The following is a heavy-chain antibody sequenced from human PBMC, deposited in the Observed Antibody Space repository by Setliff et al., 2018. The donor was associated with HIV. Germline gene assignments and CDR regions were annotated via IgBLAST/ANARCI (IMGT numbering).Heavy chain of an antibody. CDR1: GYTFSSYG. J-gene: IGHJ3*02. D-gene: IGHD3-3*01. CDR2: ISAYNGNT. V-gene: IGHV1-18*01. Sequence: ASVKVSCKDSGYTFSSYGISWVRQAPGQGVEWMGWISAYNGNTNYAQKLQGRVTMTTDTSTSTAYMELRSLRSDDTAVYYCARGYYNFWSGYYDSRFPNPIDAFDIWGQGTMVTVS. CDR3: ARGYYNFWSGYYDSRFPNPIDAFDI.